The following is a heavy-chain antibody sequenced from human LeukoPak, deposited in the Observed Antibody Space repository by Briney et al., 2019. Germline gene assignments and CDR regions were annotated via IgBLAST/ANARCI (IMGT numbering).Heavy chain of an antibody. Sequence: SVKVSCKASGGTFSSYAISWVRQAPGQGLEWMGGIIPIFGTANYAQKFQGRVTITADESASTAYMELSSPRSEDTAVYYCAREERNGGYLADNWGQGTLVTVSS. D-gene: IGHD3-10*01. CDR1: GGTFSSYA. CDR2: IIPIFGTA. J-gene: IGHJ4*02. V-gene: IGHV1-69*13. CDR3: AREERNGGYLADN.